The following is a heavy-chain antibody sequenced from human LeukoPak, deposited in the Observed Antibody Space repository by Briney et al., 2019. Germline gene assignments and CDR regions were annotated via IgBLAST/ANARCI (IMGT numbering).Heavy chain of an antibody. CDR3: ARPFDQLWLDAFDI. CDR2: MNPNSGTT. V-gene: IGHV1-8*03. D-gene: IGHD5-18*01. J-gene: IGHJ3*02. Sequence: ASVKVSCKASGYTFTNYDINWVRQATGQGLEWMGWMNPNSGTTGYAQKFLGRVTITRNTSISTTYMELSSLRSEDTAVYYCARPFDQLWLDAFDIWGQGTMVTVSS. CDR1: GYTFTNYD.